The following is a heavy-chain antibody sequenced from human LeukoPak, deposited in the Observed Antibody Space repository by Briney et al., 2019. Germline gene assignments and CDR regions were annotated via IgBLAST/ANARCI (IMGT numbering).Heavy chain of an antibody. V-gene: IGHV1-2*02. CDR2: INPNSGGT. J-gene: IGHJ4*02. CDR1: GYTFTGYY. CDR3: ARDTTVVLYYFDY. D-gene: IGHD4-23*01. Sequence: ASVKVSCKASGYTFTGYYMHWVRQAPGQGLEWMGWINPNSGGTNYAQKFQGRVTMTRDTSIRTAYMELSRLRSDDTAVYYCARDTTVVLYYFDYWGQGTLVTVSS.